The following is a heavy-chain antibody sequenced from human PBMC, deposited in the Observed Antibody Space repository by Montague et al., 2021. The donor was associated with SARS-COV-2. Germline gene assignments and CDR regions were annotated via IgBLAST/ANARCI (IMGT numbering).Heavy chain of an antibody. D-gene: IGHD1-1*01. J-gene: IGHJ4*02. CDR1: GDSISSSSYN. CDR2: VHYNRRT. CDR3: TRHVHMTWPEPSPGFDY. V-gene: IGHV4-39*01. Sequence: SETLSLTCTVSGDSISSSSYNWGWIRQPPGKGLEWIGSVHYNRRTYYNPSLKSRVTIYVDTSKNQISLRLSSVTAADTAVYYSTRHVHMTWPEPSPGFDYWGQGTLVTVSS.